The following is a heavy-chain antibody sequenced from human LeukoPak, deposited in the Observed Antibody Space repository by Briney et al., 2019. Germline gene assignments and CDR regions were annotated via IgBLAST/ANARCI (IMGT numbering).Heavy chain of an antibody. Sequence: PGGSLRLSCAASGFTFSSYSMNWVRQAPGKGLEWVSYITSSSSTIYYADSVKGRFTISRDNAKNSLYLKMNSLRAEDTAVYYCARDPTEYFDYWGQGTLVTVSS. CDR1: GFTFSSYS. D-gene: IGHD4-17*01. CDR2: ITSSSSTI. J-gene: IGHJ4*02. V-gene: IGHV3-48*01. CDR3: ARDPTEYFDY.